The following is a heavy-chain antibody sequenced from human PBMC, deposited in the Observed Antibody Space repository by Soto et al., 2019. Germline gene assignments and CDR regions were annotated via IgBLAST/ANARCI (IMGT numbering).Heavy chain of an antibody. CDR3: ATASSGFARYFDL. CDR2: IKTKTDGGPT. D-gene: IGHD5-12*01. J-gene: IGHJ2*01. CDR1: GFTFSNAW. V-gene: IGHV3-15*01. Sequence: EEQLVESGGGLVKPGGSLRLSCAASGFTFSNAWMSWVRQAPGKGLEWVGRIKTKTDGGPTEYAAPVKDRFTISRDDSKNTVYLQMNSLKTDYTAVYYCATASSGFARYFDLWGRGTLVIVSS.